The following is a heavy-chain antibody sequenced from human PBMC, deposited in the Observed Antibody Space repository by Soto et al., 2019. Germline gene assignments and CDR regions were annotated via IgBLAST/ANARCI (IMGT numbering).Heavy chain of an antibody. CDR3: AKLGDYDFWSGTEINAIDF. J-gene: IGHJ4*03. Sequence: PGGSLRLSCAVSGFTFSSFAMTWVRQAPGRGLEWVAGISGGGRSTYSADNIKGRFSISRDNSKDTLNLHMNSLRAEDTAIYYCAKLGDYDFWSGTEINAIDFWGQGTVVTVSS. CDR2: ISGGGRST. D-gene: IGHD3-3*01. CDR1: GFTFSSFA. V-gene: IGHV3-23*01.